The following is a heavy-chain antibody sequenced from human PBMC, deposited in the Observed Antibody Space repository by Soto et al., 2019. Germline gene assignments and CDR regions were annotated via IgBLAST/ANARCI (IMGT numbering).Heavy chain of an antibody. V-gene: IGHV4-61*01. CDR1: GGSVNSDNYY. CDR3: AREFSNPPEAFAS. J-gene: IGHJ4*02. D-gene: IGHD3-3*02. CDR2: IYHTGRT. Sequence: PSDTLSLTCTVSGGSVNSDNYYWSWIRQPPGKGLEWIGYIYHTGRTNYNPSLESCITISLDTSKNQFSLTLSSVTAADTALFSCAREFSNPPEAFASWGQGALVTVSS.